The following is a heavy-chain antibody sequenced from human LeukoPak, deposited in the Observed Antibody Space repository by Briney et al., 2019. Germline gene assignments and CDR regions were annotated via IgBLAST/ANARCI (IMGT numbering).Heavy chain of an antibody. V-gene: IGHV3-7*03. CDR1: GFTFSSYW. CDR3: AKDPDRIAAAGFNWFDP. J-gene: IGHJ5*02. CDR2: IKQDGSEK. D-gene: IGHD6-13*01. Sequence: GGSLRLSCAASGFTFSSYWMSWVRQAPGKGLEWVANIKQDGSEKYYVDSVKGRFTISRDNAKNSLYLQMNSLRAEDTAVYYCAKDPDRIAAAGFNWFDPWGQGTLVTVSS.